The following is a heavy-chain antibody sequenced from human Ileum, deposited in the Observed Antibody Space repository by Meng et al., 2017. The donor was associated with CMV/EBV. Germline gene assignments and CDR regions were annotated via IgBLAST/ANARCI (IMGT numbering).Heavy chain of an antibody. CDR3: ARGSSSWAFDY. V-gene: IGHV4-4*07. D-gene: IGHD2-2*01. CDR1: GGSISGYY. J-gene: IGHJ4*02. CDR2: VYSSGST. Sequence: QGSGPGRVSPSGTLSLTCTVSGGSISGYYWSWIRQPATKGLEWIGRVYSSGSTDYNPSLQSRVTMSVDTSKNQFSLKLSSVTAADTAVYYCARGSSSWAFDYWGQGTLVTVSS.